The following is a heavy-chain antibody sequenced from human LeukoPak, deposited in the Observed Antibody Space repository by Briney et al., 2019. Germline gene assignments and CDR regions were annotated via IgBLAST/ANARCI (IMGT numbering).Heavy chain of an antibody. D-gene: IGHD1-7*01. Sequence: GGSLRLSCAASGFTFSSYGMSWVRQAPGKGLEWVSAISGSGGSTYYADSVKGRFTISRDNSKNTLYLQMNSLRAEDTAVYYCARVVNWNYWFDPWGQGTLVTVSS. CDR3: ARVVNWNYWFDP. V-gene: IGHV3-23*01. J-gene: IGHJ5*02. CDR1: GFTFSSYG. CDR2: ISGSGGST.